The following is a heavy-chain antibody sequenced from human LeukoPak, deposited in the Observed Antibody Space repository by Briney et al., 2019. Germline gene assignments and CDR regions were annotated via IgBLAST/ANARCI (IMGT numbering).Heavy chain of an antibody. J-gene: IGHJ4*02. CDR3: TIGPSSIAARLF. CDR1: GFTFSGSA. D-gene: IGHD6-6*01. CDR2: IRSKADSYAT. V-gene: IGHV3-73*01. Sequence: GGSLRLSCAASGFTFSGSAMHWVRQASGKGLEWVGRIRSKADSYATAYAASVKGSFTISRDESKNTAYLQMNSLKTEDTAVYYCTIGPSSIAARLFWGQGTLVTVSS.